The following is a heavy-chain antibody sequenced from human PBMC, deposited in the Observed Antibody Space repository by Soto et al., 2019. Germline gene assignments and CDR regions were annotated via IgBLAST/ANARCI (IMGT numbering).Heavy chain of an antibody. CDR2: IGYSGAT. D-gene: IGHD2-15*01. V-gene: IGHV4-31*02. J-gene: IGHJ5*02. Sequence: SETLSLTXTVSGGSITSGGSFWSWIRQHPGKGPEWIAFIGYSGATSYNPSLASRVTISADTYKSQFSLNLRSVTAADTAVYYCARGGDSSKWYAPWGQGTLVTVPQ. CDR1: GGSITSGGSF. CDR3: ARGGDSSKWYAP.